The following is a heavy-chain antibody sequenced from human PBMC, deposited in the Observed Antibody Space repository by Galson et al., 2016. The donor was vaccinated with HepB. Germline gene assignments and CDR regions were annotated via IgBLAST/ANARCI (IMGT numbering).Heavy chain of an antibody. J-gene: IGHJ4*02. CDR3: AHRYRGYNWDDGDSDD. CDR2: IYWDNDK. CDR1: GFSLSTSGVG. Sequence: PALVKPTQTLTLTCTFSGFSLSTSGVGVGWIRQPPGKALEWLALIYWDNDKRYSPSLKSRLTITKDTSKNQVVLTMTNMDPVDTATYYCAHRYRGYNWDDGDSDDWGQGTLVTVSS. V-gene: IGHV2-5*02. D-gene: IGHD1-1*01.